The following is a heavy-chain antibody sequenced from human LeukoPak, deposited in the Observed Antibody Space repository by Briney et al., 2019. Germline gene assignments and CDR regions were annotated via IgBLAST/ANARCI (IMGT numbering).Heavy chain of an antibody. CDR3: ARETVTTAYYYYYGMDV. V-gene: IGHV3-30-3*01. CDR1: GFTFSSYA. J-gene: IGHJ6*02. Sequence: PGGSLRLSCAASGFTFSSYAMHWVRQAPGKGLEWVAVISYDGSNKYYADSVKGLFTISRDNSKNTLYLQMNSLRAEHTAVYYCARETVTTAYYYYYGMDVWGQGTTVTVSS. CDR2: ISYDGSNK. D-gene: IGHD4-11*01.